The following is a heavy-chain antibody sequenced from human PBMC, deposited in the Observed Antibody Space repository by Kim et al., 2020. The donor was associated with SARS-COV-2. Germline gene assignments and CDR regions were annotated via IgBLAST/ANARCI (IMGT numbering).Heavy chain of an antibody. CDR3: ANRSPRSPG. Sequence: GGSLRLSCAASGFNVSVNYMRWVRQAPGKGLEFVSILYSGGGTYYADSVKGRLTISRDSCKNTVFLQMNSLSAADTAVYYCANRSPRSPGWGQGTLVTVSS. CDR2: LYSGGGT. J-gene: IGHJ4*02. CDR1: GFNVSVNY. V-gene: IGHV3-53*01. D-gene: IGHD6-13*01.